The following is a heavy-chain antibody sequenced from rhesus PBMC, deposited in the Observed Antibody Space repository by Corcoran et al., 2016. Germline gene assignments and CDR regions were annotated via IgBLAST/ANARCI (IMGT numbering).Heavy chain of an antibody. CDR1: GGSFSGYY. J-gene: IGHJ4*01. Sequence: QVQLQESGPGLVKPSETLSLTCAVSGGSFSGYYWGWIRQPPGKGLEWIGYISGSRGSTAYHPPLKSRVTISTDTSKNQFSLKLSSVTAADTAVYYCARDVGTFDYWGQGVLVTVSS. CDR2: ISGSRGST. CDR3: ARDVGTFDY. V-gene: IGHV4-165*01.